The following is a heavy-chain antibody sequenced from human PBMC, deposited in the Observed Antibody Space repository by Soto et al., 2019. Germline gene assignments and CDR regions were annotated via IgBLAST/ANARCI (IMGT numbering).Heavy chain of an antibody. CDR2: ISAYNGNT. D-gene: IGHD3-3*01. CDR1: GYGFASCG. J-gene: IGHJ6*02. V-gene: IGHV1-18*01. CDR3: ARARLRFLEWLLRKSLIYYGMDV. Sequence: GPSVEVSCKSSGYGFASCGIICVRQAPGQGLEWMGWISAYNGNTNYAQKLQGRVTMTTDTSTSTAYMELRSLRSDDTAVYYCARARLRFLEWLLRKSLIYYGMDVWGQGTTVTVSS.